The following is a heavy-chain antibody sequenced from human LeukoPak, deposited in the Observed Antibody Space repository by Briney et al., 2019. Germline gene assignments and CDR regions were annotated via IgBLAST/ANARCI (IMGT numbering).Heavy chain of an antibody. CDR1: GFTFSSYA. Sequence: TGGSLRLSCAASGFTFSSYAMSWVRQAPGKGLEWVSTISGSDYSTKYTESVKGRFTISRDNAKNTLYLQMNSLRAEDTAIYFCAKGLNPAYNSGWSNFDYWGQGTLVTVSS. V-gene: IGHV3-23*01. CDR3: AKGLNPAYNSGWSNFDY. J-gene: IGHJ4*02. CDR2: ISGSDYST. D-gene: IGHD6-19*01.